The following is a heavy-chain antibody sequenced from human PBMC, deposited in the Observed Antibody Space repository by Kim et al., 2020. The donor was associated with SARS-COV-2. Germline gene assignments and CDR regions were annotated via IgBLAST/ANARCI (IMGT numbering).Heavy chain of an antibody. Sequence: SETLSLTCAVYGGSFSGYYWSWIRQPPGKGLEWIGEINHSGSTNYNPSLKSRVTISVDTSKNQFSLKLSSVTAADTAVYYCARVQRCSSTSCYFYYYYGMDVWGQGTTVTVSS. CDR3: ARVQRCSSTSCYFYYYYGMDV. V-gene: IGHV4-34*01. CDR1: GGSFSGYY. D-gene: IGHD2-2*01. CDR2: INHSGST. J-gene: IGHJ6*02.